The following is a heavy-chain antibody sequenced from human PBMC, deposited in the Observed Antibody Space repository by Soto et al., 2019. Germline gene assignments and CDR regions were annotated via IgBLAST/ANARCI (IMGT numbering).Heavy chain of an antibody. Sequence: SETLSLTWTVSGGSISSYYWIWIRQPPGKGLEWIGSIYYSGSTYYNPSLKSRVTISVDTSKNQFSLKLSSVTAADTAVYYCARQDYYDSSGYYYVGYFDYWGQGTLVTVSS. CDR2: IYYSGST. CDR1: GGSISSYY. D-gene: IGHD3-22*01. J-gene: IGHJ4*02. V-gene: IGHV4-59*08. CDR3: ARQDYYDSSGYYYVGYFDY.